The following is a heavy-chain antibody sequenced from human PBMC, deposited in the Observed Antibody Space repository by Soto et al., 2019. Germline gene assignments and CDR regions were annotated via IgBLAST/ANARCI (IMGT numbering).Heavy chain of an antibody. CDR1: GYPFSDKD. J-gene: IGHJ4*01. CDR3: ATARRGTVSLLEH. Sequence: ASVKVASKASGYPFSDKDVHWVRQTPGQGLEWMGWLNPYSGATTFAAKFQGRVTMTRDTSISTSYMELTGLKSDDTAVYYCATARRGTVSLLEHWGQGTLVTVSS. V-gene: IGHV1-2*02. D-gene: IGHD2-21*01. CDR2: LNPYSGAT.